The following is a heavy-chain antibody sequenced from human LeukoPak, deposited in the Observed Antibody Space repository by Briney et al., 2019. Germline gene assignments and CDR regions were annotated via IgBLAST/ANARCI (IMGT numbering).Heavy chain of an antibody. V-gene: IGHV1-24*01. CDR3: ARVPAAFTYYYYYMDV. Sequence: ASVKVSCKVSGYTLTELSMHWVRQAPGKGLEWMGGFDPEDGETIYAQKFQGRVTMTEDTSTDTAYMELSSLRSEDTAVYYCARVPAAFTYYYYYMDVWGKGTTVTISS. CDR2: FDPEDGET. CDR1: GYTLTELS. D-gene: IGHD2-2*01. J-gene: IGHJ6*03.